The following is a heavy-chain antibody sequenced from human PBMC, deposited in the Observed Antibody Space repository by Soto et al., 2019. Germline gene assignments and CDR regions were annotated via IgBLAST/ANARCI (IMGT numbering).Heavy chain of an antibody. D-gene: IGHD2-2*01. CDR3: ARGHCTSTSCTGGNFDY. V-gene: IGHV1-46*01. Sequence: QVQLVQSGAEVKKPGASVKVSCKASGYTFTSYYMPWVRQAPGQGLAWMGIINPSGGSTSYEQKFQGRVTRTRDTSTSTVYMELSSLRSEDTAVYYCARGHCTSTSCTGGNFDYWGQGTLVTVSS. CDR2: INPSGGST. J-gene: IGHJ4*02. CDR1: GYTFTSYY.